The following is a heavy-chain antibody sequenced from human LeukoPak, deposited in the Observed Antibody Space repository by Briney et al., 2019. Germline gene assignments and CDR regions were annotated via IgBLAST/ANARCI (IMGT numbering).Heavy chain of an antibody. CDR1: GGSISSSNW. D-gene: IGHD2-15*01. Sequence: SETLSLTCAVSGGSISSSNWWSWVRQPPGKGLEWIGEIYHSGSTNYNPSLKSRVTISVDKSKNQFPLKLSSVTAADTAVYYCASRYCSGGSCSRVVDYWGQGTLVTVSS. CDR2: IYHSGST. V-gene: IGHV4-4*02. CDR3: ASRYCSGGSCSRVVDY. J-gene: IGHJ4*02.